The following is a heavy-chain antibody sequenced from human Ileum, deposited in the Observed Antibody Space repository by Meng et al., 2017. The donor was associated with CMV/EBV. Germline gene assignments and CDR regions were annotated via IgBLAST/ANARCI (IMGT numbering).Heavy chain of an antibody. J-gene: IGHJ3*01. D-gene: IGHD6-13*01. CDR1: GFTFSSYE. CDR2: LSTSGRNI. V-gene: IGHV3-48*03. Sequence: GGSLRLSCAASGFTFSSYEMNWLRQAPGKGLEWVSSLSTSGRNIYYTDSVKGRFTISRDIAMNSLYLQMSSLRAEDTAVYYCARYSTSNAFDLWGQGTLVTVSS. CDR3: ARYSTSNAFDL.